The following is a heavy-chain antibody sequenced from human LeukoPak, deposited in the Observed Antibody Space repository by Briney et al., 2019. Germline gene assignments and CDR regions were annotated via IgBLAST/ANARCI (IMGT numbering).Heavy chain of an antibody. CDR1: GFTFSSYA. CDR3: AKDYYGSGTLNPFFDY. Sequence: PGGSLRLSCAASGFTFSSYAMSWVRQAPGKGLEWVSAISGSGGSTYYADSVKGRFTISRDNSKNTLYLQMNSLRAEDTAVYYCAKDYYGSGTLNPFFDYWGQGTLVTVSS. V-gene: IGHV3-23*01. D-gene: IGHD3-10*01. CDR2: ISGSGGST. J-gene: IGHJ4*02.